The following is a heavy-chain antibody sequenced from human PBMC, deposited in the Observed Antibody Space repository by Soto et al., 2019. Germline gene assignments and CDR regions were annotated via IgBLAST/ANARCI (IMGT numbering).Heavy chain of an antibody. CDR3: AREVYCSSSSCQVRYGMDV. J-gene: IGHJ6*02. Sequence: PGGSLRLSCAASGFTVSSHYMTWVRQAPGKGLEWISVINSAGGTYYADSVKGRFTISRGNSRNTLYLQMNSLRVEDTAVYYCAREVYCSSSSCQVRYGMDVWGQGTTVTVSS. V-gene: IGHV3-53*01. CDR1: GFTVSSHY. CDR2: INSAGGT. D-gene: IGHD2-2*01.